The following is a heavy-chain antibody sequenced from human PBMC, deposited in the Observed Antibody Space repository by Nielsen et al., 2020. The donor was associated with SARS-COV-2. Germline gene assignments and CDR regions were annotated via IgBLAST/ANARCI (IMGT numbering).Heavy chain of an antibody. CDR2: ISSSGSTI. CDR1: GFTFSDYY. Sequence: GGSLRLSCAASGFTFSDYYMSWIRQAPGKGLEWVSYISSSGSTIYYADSVKGRFTISRDNAKNSLYLQMNSLRAEDTALYHCARAPAGGYYYYMDVWGKGTTVTVSS. CDR3: ARAPAGGYYYYMDV. J-gene: IGHJ6*03. D-gene: IGHD4-23*01. V-gene: IGHV3-11*01.